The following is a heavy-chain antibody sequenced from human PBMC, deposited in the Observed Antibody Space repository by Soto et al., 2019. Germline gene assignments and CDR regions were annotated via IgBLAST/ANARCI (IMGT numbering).Heavy chain of an antibody. CDR3: ARDKGLCSSASCPNKIYHFDMDV. V-gene: IGHV3-13*01. CDR2: IGTAGDT. J-gene: IGHJ6*02. CDR1: GFAFSMYD. Sequence: DVQLVESGGGLVQPGGSLRLSCAASGFAFSMYDMHWVRQVAGKGLEWVSAIGTAGDTPYAGSVKGRYSASRENAKNSLYLQMNSLRAVDTAVYYCARDKGLCSSASCPNKIYHFDMDVWGLGTTVIVSS. D-gene: IGHD2-2*01.